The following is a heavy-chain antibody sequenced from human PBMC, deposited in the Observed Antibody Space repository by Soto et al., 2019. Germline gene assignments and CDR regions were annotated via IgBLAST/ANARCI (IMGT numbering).Heavy chain of an antibody. D-gene: IGHD5-18*01. CDR2: ISAYNGNT. CDR1: GYTFTSYG. Sequence: ASVKVSCKASGYTFTSYGISWVRQAPGQGLEWMGWISAYNGNTNYAQKLQGRVTMTTDTSTSTAYMELRSLRSDDTAVYYCARGRPALQLWYEGDYWGQGTLVTVSS. CDR3: ARGRPALQLWYEGDY. J-gene: IGHJ4*02. V-gene: IGHV1-18*01.